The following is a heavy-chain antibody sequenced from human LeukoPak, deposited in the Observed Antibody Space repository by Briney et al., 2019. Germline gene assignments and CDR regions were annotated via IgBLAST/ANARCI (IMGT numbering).Heavy chain of an antibody. Sequence: PSETLSLTCTVSGGSISSYYWSWIRQPPGKGLEWIGYIYYSGSTNYNPSLKSRVTISVDTSKNQFSLKLSSVTAADTAVYYCARVSPVIRDAFDIWGQGTMVTVSS. D-gene: IGHD3-10*01. CDR2: IYYSGST. J-gene: IGHJ3*02. CDR1: GGSISSYY. V-gene: IGHV4-59*01. CDR3: ARVSPVIRDAFDI.